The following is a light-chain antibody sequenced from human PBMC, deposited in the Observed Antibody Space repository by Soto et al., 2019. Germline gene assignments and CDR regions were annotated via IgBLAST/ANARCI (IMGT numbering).Light chain of an antibody. V-gene: IGKV3-11*01. CDR3: QQRSDWPWT. CDR2: DVS. CDR1: ESVTNY. Sequence: EIVLTQSPATLSLSPGERGTLSCRASESVTNYLALYQQKPGQAPRLLVYDVSNRATGTPARFSGGGSGTDFTLTISNLEPEDFAVYYCQQRSDWPWTFGQGTKVDIK. J-gene: IGKJ1*01.